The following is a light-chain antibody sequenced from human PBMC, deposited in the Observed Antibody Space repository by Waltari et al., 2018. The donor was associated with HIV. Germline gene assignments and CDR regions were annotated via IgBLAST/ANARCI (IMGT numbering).Light chain of an antibody. J-gene: IGLJ2*01. CDR1: SSNIGSKT. Sequence: QSVLTQPPSASGTPGQRVTISCSGSSSNIGSKTVNWYQQLPGTAPKPLIYRNNQRPSGVPDRFSGSKSGTSASLAISGLQSEDEADYYCATWDDSLNGDVVFGGGTKLTVL. V-gene: IGLV1-44*01. CDR3: ATWDDSLNGDVV. CDR2: RNN.